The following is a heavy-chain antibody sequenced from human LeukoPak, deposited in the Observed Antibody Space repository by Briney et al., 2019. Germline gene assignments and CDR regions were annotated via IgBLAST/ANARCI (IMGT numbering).Heavy chain of an antibody. Sequence: ASVKVSCTASGYNSTNYAMNWVRQAPGQGLEYMGWIYTNTGNPTYAQGFTGRFVFSLDTAVSTAYLQISSLKAEDTAVYYCAKLAAVGYRDWGQGTLVTVSS. CDR2: IYTNTGNP. J-gene: IGHJ4*02. CDR1: GYNSTNYA. V-gene: IGHV7-4-1*02. CDR3: AKLAAVGYRD. D-gene: IGHD6-13*01.